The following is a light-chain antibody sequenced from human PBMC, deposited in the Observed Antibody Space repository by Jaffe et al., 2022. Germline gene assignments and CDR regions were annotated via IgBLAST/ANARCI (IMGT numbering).Light chain of an antibody. CDR1: QSITRY. Sequence: EIVLTQSPATLSLSPGERATLSCRASQSITRYLAWYQQKPGQAPRLLIYEASNRATGIPARFSGSGSGTDFTLTISSLEPEDFAVYYCQQRSSWPYTFGQGTKLDI. CDR2: EAS. CDR3: QQRSSWPYT. J-gene: IGKJ2*01. V-gene: IGKV3-11*01.